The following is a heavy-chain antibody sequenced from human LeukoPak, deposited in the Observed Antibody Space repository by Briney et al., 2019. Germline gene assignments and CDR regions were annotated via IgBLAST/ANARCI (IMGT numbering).Heavy chain of an antibody. J-gene: IGHJ6*04. V-gene: IGHV3-53*01. CDR2: IYSGGDT. CDR3: AELGITMIGGV. CDR1: GFTVSSNY. D-gene: IGHD3-10*02. Sequence: GGSLRLSCAASGFTVSSNYMSWVRQAPGKGLEWVSVIYSGGDTYYADSVKGRFTISRDNAKNSLYLQMNSLRAEDTAVYYCAELGITMIGGVWGKGTTVTISS.